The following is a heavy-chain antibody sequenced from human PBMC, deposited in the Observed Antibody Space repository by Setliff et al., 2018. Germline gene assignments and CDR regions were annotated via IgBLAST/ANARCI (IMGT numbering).Heavy chain of an antibody. Sequence: GASVKVSCKVSGSSFTGHNLHWVRQAPGQGLEWMGWINPDSGDTHSPQKFQGRVTMTRDTSTSTVYMELTRLTSDDTAVYYCARVGNDSPGFLDYWGQGTLVTVSS. J-gene: IGHJ4*02. CDR3: ARVGNDSPGFLDY. CDR2: INPDSGDT. D-gene: IGHD1-1*01. CDR1: GSSFTGHN. V-gene: IGHV1-2*02.